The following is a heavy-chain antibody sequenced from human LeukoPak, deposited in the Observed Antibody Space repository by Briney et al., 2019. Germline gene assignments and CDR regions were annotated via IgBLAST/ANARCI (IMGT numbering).Heavy chain of an antibody. CDR2: IYYSGST. CDR1: GVSISSYY. Sequence: SETLSLTCTVSGVSISSYYWGWIRQPPGKGLEWIGYIYYSGSTNYNPSLKSRVTISVDTSKNQFSLKLSSVTAADTAVYYCARPAVAASGDYYYMDVWGKGTTVTVSS. CDR3: ARPAVAASGDYYYMDV. J-gene: IGHJ6*03. V-gene: IGHV4-59*08. D-gene: IGHD6-19*01.